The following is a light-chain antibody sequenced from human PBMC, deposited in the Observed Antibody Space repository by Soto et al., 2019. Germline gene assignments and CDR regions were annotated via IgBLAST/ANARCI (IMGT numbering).Light chain of an antibody. V-gene: IGLV2-14*03. CDR3: YSSRSSSTTFYA. Sequence: QSALTQPASVSGSPGQSITISCAGTSSDIGGSEYVAWYQQHPGKAPKLMSYGVSNRPSGVVNRFSGSKSGNTASLTISGLQAEDEADYFCYSSRSSSTTFYAFGTGTKVTVL. J-gene: IGLJ1*01. CDR1: SSDIGGSEY. CDR2: GVS.